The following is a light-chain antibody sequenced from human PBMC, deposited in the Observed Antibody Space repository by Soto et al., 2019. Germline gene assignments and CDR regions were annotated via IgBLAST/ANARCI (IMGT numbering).Light chain of an antibody. CDR1: QSISSW. CDR2: DAS. V-gene: IGKV1-5*01. J-gene: IGKJ1*01. Sequence: DIQMTQSPSTLSASVGDRVTITCRASQSISSWLAWYQQKPGKAPKLLIYDASSLERGVPSRFSGSGSGTEFTLTISSLQPDDFATYYCQQYNSYSRTFGQGTKVESK. CDR3: QQYNSYSRT.